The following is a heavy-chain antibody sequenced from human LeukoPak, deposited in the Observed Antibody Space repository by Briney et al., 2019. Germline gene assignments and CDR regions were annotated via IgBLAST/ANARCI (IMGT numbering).Heavy chain of an antibody. CDR3: ARGYFSYYDSSGYYYYYFDY. CDR1: GYTFTCYY. Sequence: ASVTVSCKASGYTFTCYYMHWVRQAPGQGLEWMGGIIPIFGTANYAQKSQGRVTITADESTSTAYMELSSLRSEDTAVYYCARGYFSYYDSSGYYYYYFDYWGQGTLVTVSS. J-gene: IGHJ4*02. V-gene: IGHV1-69*13. D-gene: IGHD3-22*01. CDR2: IIPIFGTA.